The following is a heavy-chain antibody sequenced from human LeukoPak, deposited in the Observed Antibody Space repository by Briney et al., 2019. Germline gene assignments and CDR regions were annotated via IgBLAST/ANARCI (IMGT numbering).Heavy chain of an antibody. D-gene: IGHD2-15*01. Sequence: PSETLSLTCAVYGGSFSGYYWSWIRQPPGKGLEWIGEINHSGSTNYNPSLKSRVTISVDTSKNQFSLKLSSVTAADTAVYYCASGVAVRDYWGQGTLATVSS. CDR3: ASGVAVRDY. CDR1: GGSFSGYY. J-gene: IGHJ4*02. CDR2: INHSGST. V-gene: IGHV4-34*01.